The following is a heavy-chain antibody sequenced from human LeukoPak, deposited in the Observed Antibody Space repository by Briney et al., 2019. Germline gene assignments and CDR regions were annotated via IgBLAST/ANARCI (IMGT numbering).Heavy chain of an antibody. CDR1: GGSISSGGYY. CDR3: ASGSSSWEYFQH. V-gene: IGHV4-30-2*01. CDR2: IYHSGST. D-gene: IGHD6-13*01. J-gene: IGHJ1*01. Sequence: SETLSLTCTVSGGSISSGGYYWSWIRQPPGKGLEWIGYIYHSGSTYYNPSLKSRVAISVDRSKNQFSLKLSSVTAADTAVYYCASGSSSWEYFQHWGQGTLVTVSS.